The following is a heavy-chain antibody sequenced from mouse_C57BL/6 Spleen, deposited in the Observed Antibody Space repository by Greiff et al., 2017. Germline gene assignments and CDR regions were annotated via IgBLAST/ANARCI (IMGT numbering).Heavy chain of an antibody. J-gene: IGHJ4*01. CDR2: IYPGDGDT. Sequence: VQLQQSGPELVKPGASVKISCKASGYAFSSSWMNWVKQRPGKGLEWIGRIYPGDGDTNYNGKFKGKATLTADKSSSTAYMQLSSLTSEDSAVYFGARERGSSVYAMDYWGQGTSVTVSS. CDR1: GYAFSSSW. D-gene: IGHD1-1*01. V-gene: IGHV1-82*01. CDR3: ARERGSSVYAMDY.